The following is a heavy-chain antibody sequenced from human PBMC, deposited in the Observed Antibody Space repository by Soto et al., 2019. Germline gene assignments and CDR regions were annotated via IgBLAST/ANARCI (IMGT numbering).Heavy chain of an antibody. CDR1: GGSISSSSYY. CDR2: IYYSGST. D-gene: IGHD6-6*01. V-gene: IGHV4-39*01. J-gene: IGHJ5*02. Sequence: SETLSLTCIVSGGSISSSSYYWGWIRQPPGKGLEWIGSIYYSGSTYYNPSLKSRVTISVDTSKNQFSLKLSSVTAADAAVFYCARHRARNWFDPWGQGTLVTVSS. CDR3: ARHRARNWFDP.